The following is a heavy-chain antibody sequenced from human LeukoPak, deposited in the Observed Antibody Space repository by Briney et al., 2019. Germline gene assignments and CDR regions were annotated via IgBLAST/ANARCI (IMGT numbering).Heavy chain of an antibody. Sequence: ASVKVSCKASGYTFTGYYMHSVRQAPGQGLERMGWINPNSGGTNYAQKFQGRVTMTRDTSISTAYMELSRLRSDDTAVYYCARNTSGWPDAFDIWGQGTMVTVSS. V-gene: IGHV1-2*02. J-gene: IGHJ3*02. CDR3: ARNTSGWPDAFDI. CDR2: INPNSGGT. CDR1: GYTFTGYY. D-gene: IGHD6-19*01.